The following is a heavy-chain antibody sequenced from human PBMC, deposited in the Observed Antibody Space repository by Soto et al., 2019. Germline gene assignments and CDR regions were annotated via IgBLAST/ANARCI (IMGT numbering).Heavy chain of an antibody. CDR1: GYTFTGYN. Sequence: QVQLVQSGAEMKKPEASVKVSCKASGYTFTGYNIHWVRQAPGQRLEWMGWINVGNGNTKYSQKFQGRVTITGDTSASTVSMDLSSLRSEDTAVYYCTRDRAVEREFDHWGQGHLVTVSS. J-gene: IGHJ4*02. D-gene: IGHD3-10*01. CDR3: TRDRAVEREFDH. V-gene: IGHV1-3*01. CDR2: INVGNGNT.